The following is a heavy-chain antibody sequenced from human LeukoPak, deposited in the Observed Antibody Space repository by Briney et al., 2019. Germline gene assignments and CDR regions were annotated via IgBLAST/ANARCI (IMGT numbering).Heavy chain of an antibody. Sequence: ASAKVSRKASGYTFTGYYMHWVRQAPGQGLEWMGWINPNSGGTNYAQKFQGRVTMTRDTSTSTAYMELSRLRSDDTAVYYCARIWYSGSYRPIHNFDYWGQGTLVTVSS. CDR1: GYTFTGYY. V-gene: IGHV1-2*02. CDR2: INPNSGGT. CDR3: ARIWYSGSYRPIHNFDY. J-gene: IGHJ4*02. D-gene: IGHD1-26*01.